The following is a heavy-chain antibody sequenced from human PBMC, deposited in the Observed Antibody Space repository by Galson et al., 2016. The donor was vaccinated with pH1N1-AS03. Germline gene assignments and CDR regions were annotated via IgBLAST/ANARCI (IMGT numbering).Heavy chain of an antibody. CDR1: GFTFSSYG. D-gene: IGHD6-13*01. J-gene: IGHJ4*01. Sequence: SLRLSCATSGFTFSSYGMTWVRQAPGKGLEWVSSISVTGGSTYYADPVKGRFTISRDHSNNTLYLQRSSLRAEATAVYYCAKDRSSRPPGWGSGDYWGHGTLVTVSS. CDR2: ISVTGGST. CDR3: AKDRSSRPPGWGSGDY. V-gene: IGHV3-23*01.